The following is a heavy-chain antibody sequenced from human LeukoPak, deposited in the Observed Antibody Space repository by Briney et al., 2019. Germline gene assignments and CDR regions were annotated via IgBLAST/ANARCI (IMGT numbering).Heavy chain of an antibody. CDR2: IYSGGST. D-gene: IGHD2-15*01. CDR3: ARRNRYCRGGSCADAFDI. J-gene: IGHJ3*02. V-gene: IGHV3-66*01. CDR1: GFTVSSNY. Sequence: GGSVRLSCAASGFTVSSNYMSWVRQAPGKGLEGVSDIYSGGSTYYADTVKGRFTISRDNSKNTLYLQMNSLRAEDTAGYYCARRNRYCRGGSCADAFDIWGQGTMVTVSS.